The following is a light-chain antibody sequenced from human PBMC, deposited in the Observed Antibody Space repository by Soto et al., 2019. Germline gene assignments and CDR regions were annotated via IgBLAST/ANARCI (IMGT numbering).Light chain of an antibody. J-gene: IGKJ1*01. Sequence: EIVLTQSPSALSVSPLGGCTLSGRASQSVSSHLAWYQQKPGQGPRLLIYDASTRATGIPARFSGSGSGTEFTLTISSLQSEDFGVYYCQHYDVWPLTFGQGTKVDIK. CDR3: QHYDVWPLT. CDR1: QSVSSH. CDR2: DAS. V-gene: IGKV3-15*01.